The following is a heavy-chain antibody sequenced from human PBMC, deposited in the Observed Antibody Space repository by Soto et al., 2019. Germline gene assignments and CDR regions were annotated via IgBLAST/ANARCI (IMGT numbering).Heavy chain of an antibody. D-gene: IGHD1-26*01. CDR3: ARNLVGGGSYSVALNYFDY. V-gene: IGHV1-69*01. Sequence: QVQLVQSGAEVKKPGSSVKVSCKASGGTFSSFAISWVRQAPGQGLEWMGGIIPMLGTTKDAQKFQGRVTITADESTSTAYMELSSLRSEDTAVYYCARNLVGGGSYSVALNYFDYWGQGTLVTVSS. CDR1: GGTFSSFA. J-gene: IGHJ4*02. CDR2: IIPMLGTT.